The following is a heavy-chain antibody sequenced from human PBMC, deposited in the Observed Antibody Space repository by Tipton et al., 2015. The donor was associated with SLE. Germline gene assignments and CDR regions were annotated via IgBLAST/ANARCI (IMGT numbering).Heavy chain of an antibody. CDR3: ARQFLEWSKDFYSRYYMDV. Sequence: QSGAEVKKPGASVKVSCKASGYTFNHYGISWVRQAPGEGLEWMGWISAWNGNTNYAQKFKDRVTFTTDKSTTTAYMELRSLRSDDTAVYYCARQFLEWSKDFYSRYYMDVWGKGTTVTISS. V-gene: IGHV1-18*01. D-gene: IGHD3-3*01. CDR2: ISAWNGNT. J-gene: IGHJ6*03. CDR1: GYTFNHYG.